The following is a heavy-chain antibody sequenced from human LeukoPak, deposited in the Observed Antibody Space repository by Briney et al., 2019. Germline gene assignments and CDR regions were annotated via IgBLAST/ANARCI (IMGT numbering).Heavy chain of an antibody. CDR2: MNPNSGNT. V-gene: IGHV1-8*01. J-gene: IGHJ4*02. CDR3: AIRTPVDIVAALGERVKKGLDY. CDR1: GYTFTSYD. D-gene: IGHD5-12*01. Sequence: ASVKVSCKASGYTFTSYDINWLRQATGLGPEWMGWMNPNSGNTGYAQKFQGRVTMTRNTSMSTAYLELSSLRSEDTAMYYCAIRTPVDIVAALGERVKKGLDYWGQGTLVTVSS.